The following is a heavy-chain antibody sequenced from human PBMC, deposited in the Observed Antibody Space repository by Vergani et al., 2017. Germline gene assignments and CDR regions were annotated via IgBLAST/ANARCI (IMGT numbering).Heavy chain of an antibody. D-gene: IGHD2-2*01. J-gene: IGHJ4*02. CDR1: GGTFSSYG. V-gene: IGHV1-18*01. Sequence: QVQLVQSGAEVKKPGASVKVSCNASGGTFSSYGISWVRQAPGQGLEWMGWISAYNGNTNYAQKLQGRVTMTTDTSTSTAYMELRSLRSDDTAVYYCARVPPGDCSSTSCYVASPVSPFDYWGQGTLVTVSS. CDR3: ARVPPGDCSSTSCYVASPVSPFDY. CDR2: ISAYNGNT.